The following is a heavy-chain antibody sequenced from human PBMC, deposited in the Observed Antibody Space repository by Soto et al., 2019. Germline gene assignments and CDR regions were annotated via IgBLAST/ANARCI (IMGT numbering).Heavy chain of an antibody. CDR1: GYTFTGYY. CDR3: ARDRRIAVAGLNWFDP. D-gene: IGHD6-19*01. Sequence: ASVKVSCKASGYTFTGYYIHWVRQAPGQGLEWMGWINPNSGDTNYVQKFQGRVTMTRDTSISTAYMELSRLRSDDTAVYYCARDRRIAVAGLNWFDPWGQGTPVTVSS. CDR2: INPNSGDT. V-gene: IGHV1-2*02. J-gene: IGHJ5*02.